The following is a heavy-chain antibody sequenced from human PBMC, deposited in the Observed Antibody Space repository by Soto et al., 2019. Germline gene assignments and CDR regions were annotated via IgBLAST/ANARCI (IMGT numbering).Heavy chain of an antibody. CDR2: ISYDGSNK. J-gene: IGHJ6*02. D-gene: IGHD6-19*01. CDR1: GFTFSSYS. CDR3: AKDDSSGWYRLVLFYYYGMDV. Sequence: GGSLRLSCAASGFTFSSYSMNWVRQAPGKGLEWVAVISYDGSNKYYADSVKGRFTISRDNSKNTLYLQMNSLRAEDTAVYYCAKDDSSGWYRLVLFYYYGMDVWGQGTTVTVSS. V-gene: IGHV3-30*18.